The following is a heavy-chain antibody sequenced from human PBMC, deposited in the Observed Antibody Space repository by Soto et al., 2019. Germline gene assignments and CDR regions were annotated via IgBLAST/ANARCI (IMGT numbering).Heavy chain of an antibody. J-gene: IGHJ6*03. CDR3: ARLRSGYYYYYYMDV. Sequence: SETLSLTCTVSGGSISSYYWSWIRQPPGKGLEWIGYIYYSGSTNYNPSLKSRVTISVDTSKNQFSLKLSSVTAADTAVYYCARLRSGYYYYYYMDVWGKGTTVTVSS. CDR1: GGSISSYY. D-gene: IGHD3-3*01. CDR2: IYYSGST. V-gene: IGHV4-59*08.